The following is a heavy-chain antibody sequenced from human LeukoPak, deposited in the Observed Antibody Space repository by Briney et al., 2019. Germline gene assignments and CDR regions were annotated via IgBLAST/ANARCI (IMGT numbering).Heavy chain of an antibody. V-gene: IGHV3-23*01. CDR3: AKDGGLWVSAHWGDS. CDR1: GFTFRSYA. J-gene: IGHJ4*02. CDR2: ISTYDGNT. Sequence: GGSLRLSCAASGFTFRSYAMSWVRQAPGKGLEWVSGISTYDGNTYYADSVKGRFSISRDDSKNTLYLQMHSLRVEDTAVYYCAKDGGLWVSAHWGDSWGRGTLVTVSS. D-gene: IGHD7-27*01.